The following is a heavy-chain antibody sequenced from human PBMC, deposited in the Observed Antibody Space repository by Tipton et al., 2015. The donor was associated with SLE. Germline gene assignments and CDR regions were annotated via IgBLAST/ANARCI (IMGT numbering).Heavy chain of an antibody. Sequence: TLSLTCAVYGGSFSGYYWSWIRQSPGKGLEYIGHVYYLGATNYSPSFESRVAMSVDTSKNQFSLKLNSVTAADTAVYFCARDLGGSSWVNWGQGTLVTVSS. D-gene: IGHD6-13*01. J-gene: IGHJ4*02. CDR1: GGSFSGYY. CDR3: ARDLGGSSWVN. V-gene: IGHV4-59*01. CDR2: VYYLGAT.